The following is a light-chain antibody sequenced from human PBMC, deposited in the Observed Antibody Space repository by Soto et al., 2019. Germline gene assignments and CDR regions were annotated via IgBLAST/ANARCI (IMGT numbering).Light chain of an antibody. CDR2: EVR. CDR1: TSDVGGYNY. Sequence: QSALTQSASVSGSPGQSITISCTGTTSDVGGYNYVSWYQQHPRKAPKLIVYEVRNRPSGVSNRFSGSKSGNTASLTISELQAEDEADYYCSSYTSSSLVVFGAGTKVTVL. CDR3: SSYTSSSLVV. J-gene: IGLJ2*01. V-gene: IGLV2-14*01.